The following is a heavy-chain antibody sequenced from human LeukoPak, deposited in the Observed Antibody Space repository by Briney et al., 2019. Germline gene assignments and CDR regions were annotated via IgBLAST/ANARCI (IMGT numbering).Heavy chain of an antibody. Sequence: ASVNVSCTASGYTFTSYYMHWVRQAPGQGLEWMGIINPSGGSTSYAQKFQGRVTMTRDTSTSTVYMELSSLRSEDTAVYYCARGHSNSFYYYYGMDVWGQGTTVTVSS. CDR1: GYTFTSYY. J-gene: IGHJ6*02. CDR2: INPSGGST. V-gene: IGHV1-46*01. CDR3: ARGHSNSFYYYYGMDV. D-gene: IGHD4-11*01.